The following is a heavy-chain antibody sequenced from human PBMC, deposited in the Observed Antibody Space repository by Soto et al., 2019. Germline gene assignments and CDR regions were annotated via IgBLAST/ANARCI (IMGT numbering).Heavy chain of an antibody. CDR1: GFTFEDYD. J-gene: IGHJ4*02. V-gene: IGHV3-9*01. Sequence: EVQLVVPGGGLVQAGRCLRLSCAASGFTFEDYDMHWVRQAPGKGLEWVSGISWNSGSIGYADSVKGRFTISRDNAKNSLYLQMNSLRAEDTALYYCAKDMEMIVVGYYFDYWGQGTLVTVSS. CDR2: ISWNSGSI. D-gene: IGHD3-22*01. CDR3: AKDMEMIVVGYYFDY.